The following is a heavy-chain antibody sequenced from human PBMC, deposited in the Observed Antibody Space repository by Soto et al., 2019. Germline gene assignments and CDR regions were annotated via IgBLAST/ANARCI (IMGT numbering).Heavy chain of an antibody. CDR3: AKDWTTPVP. CDR1: GFTFSSYG. Sequence: GGSLRLSCAASGFTFSSYGMHWVRQAPGKGLEWVAVISYDGSNKYYADSVKGRFTVSRDNSKNTLYLQMNSLRAEDTAVYYCAKDWTTPVPWGQGTLVTVSS. D-gene: IGHD1-1*01. V-gene: IGHV3-30*18. CDR2: ISYDGSNK. J-gene: IGHJ5*02.